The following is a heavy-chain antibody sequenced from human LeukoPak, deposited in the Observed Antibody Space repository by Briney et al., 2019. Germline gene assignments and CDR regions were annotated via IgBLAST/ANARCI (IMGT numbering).Heavy chain of an antibody. D-gene: IGHD3-10*01. V-gene: IGHV3-53*01. Sequence: GGSLRLSCAASGFTVSSNYMNWVRQAPGKGLEWVSAMNSGGSTFYADSVKGRFIISRDKSRNTLYLQMNSLGVDDTAVYYCTRGGSMVRGVLWGQGTLVTVSS. CDR1: GFTVSSNY. CDR3: TRGGSMVRGVL. J-gene: IGHJ4*02. CDR2: MNSGGST.